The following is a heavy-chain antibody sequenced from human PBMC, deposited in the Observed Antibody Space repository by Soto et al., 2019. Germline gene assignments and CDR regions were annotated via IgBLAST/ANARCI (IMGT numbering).Heavy chain of an antibody. CDR3: ARDSGSYPWYFDL. J-gene: IGHJ2*01. Sequence: PSETLSLTCTVSGGSISSYYWSWIRQPPGKGLEWIGYIYYSGSTNYNPSLKSRVTISVDTSKNQFSLKLSSVTAADTAMYYCARDSGSYPWYFDLWGRGTLVTVSS. D-gene: IGHD1-26*01. CDR2: IYYSGST. CDR1: GGSISSYY. V-gene: IGHV4-59*01.